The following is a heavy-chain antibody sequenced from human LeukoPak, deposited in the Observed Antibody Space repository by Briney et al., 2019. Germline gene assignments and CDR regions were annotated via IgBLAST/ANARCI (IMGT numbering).Heavy chain of an antibody. CDR3: AKDAQRGFDYSNSLEN. D-gene: IGHD4-11*01. J-gene: IGHJ4*02. Sequence: GGSLRLSCATSGFTFRDYGMHWVRQAPGKGLEWVAVIWSDGSNRFYADSVKGRFTMSRDDSRDTVYLQMDRLTAEDSAVYYCAKDAQRGFDYSNSLENWGQGTLVIVSS. CDR2: IWSDGSNR. CDR1: GFTFRDYG. V-gene: IGHV3-33*06.